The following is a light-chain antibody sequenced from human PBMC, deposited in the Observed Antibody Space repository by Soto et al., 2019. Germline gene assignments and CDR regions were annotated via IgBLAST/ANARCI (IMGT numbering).Light chain of an antibody. V-gene: IGLV2-14*01. CDR2: EVS. Sequence: QSVLTQPASVSGSPGQSITISCTVSNSDVGGYNYVSWYQQHPGKAPKLMIYEVSNRPSGISNRFSGSKSGNTASLTISGLQAEDEADYYCSSYTSTTSLGFGGGTKLTVL. CDR1: NSDVGGYNY. CDR3: SSYTSTTSLG. J-gene: IGLJ2*01.